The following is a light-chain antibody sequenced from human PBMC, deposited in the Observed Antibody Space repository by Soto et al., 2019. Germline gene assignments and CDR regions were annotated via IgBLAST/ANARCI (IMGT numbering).Light chain of an antibody. CDR2: DVS. V-gene: IGLV2-14*01. Sequence: QSALTQPASVSGSPGQSITISWTGTSGDVGGYNYVSWYQQHPGKAPKLMIYDVSNRPSGVSNRFSGSKSGNTASLTISGLQAEDEADYYCSSYTSSSTLLYVFGTGTKVTVL. CDR1: SGDVGGYNY. J-gene: IGLJ1*01. CDR3: SSYTSSSTLLYV.